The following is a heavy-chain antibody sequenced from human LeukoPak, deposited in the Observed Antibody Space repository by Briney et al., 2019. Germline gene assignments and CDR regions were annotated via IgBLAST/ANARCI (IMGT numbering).Heavy chain of an antibody. D-gene: IGHD5-12*01. J-gene: IGHJ6*03. CDR3: ARDITGEKAIVASYTAYYYMDV. CDR1: GGSISSSSYY. CDR2: IYYSGST. V-gene: IGHV4-39*07. Sequence: SETLSLTCTVSGGSISSSSYYWGWIRQPPGKGLEWIGSIYYSGSTYYNPSLKSRVTISVDTSKNQFSLKLSSVTAADTAVYYCARDITGEKAIVASYTAYYYMDVWGKGTTVTVSS.